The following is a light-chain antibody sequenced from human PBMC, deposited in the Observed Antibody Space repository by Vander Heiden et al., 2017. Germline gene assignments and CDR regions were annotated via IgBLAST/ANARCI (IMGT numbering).Light chain of an antibody. Sequence: DIVMTQSPDSLAVSLGERATINCKSSQTILYSSSNKNYLAWYQQKPGQSPKLLIYWASTRESGVPDRFSGSGSGTDFTLTISSLQAEDVAVYFCQQDASSPWTFGQGTKVEIK. CDR1: QTILYSSSNKNY. CDR3: QQDASSPWT. CDR2: WAS. J-gene: IGKJ1*01. V-gene: IGKV4-1*01.